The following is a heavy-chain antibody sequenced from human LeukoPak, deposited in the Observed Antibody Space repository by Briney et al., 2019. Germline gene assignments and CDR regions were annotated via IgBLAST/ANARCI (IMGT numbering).Heavy chain of an antibody. CDR2: IYYSGST. Sequence: SETLSLTCTVSGGSISSGGYYWSWIRQHPGKGLEWIGYIYYSGSTYYNPSLKSRVTISVDTSKNQFSLKLSSVTAADTAVYYCARVLPPYSNWFDHWGQGTLVTVSS. CDR3: ARVLPPYSNWFDH. D-gene: IGHD4-11*01. J-gene: IGHJ5*02. CDR1: GGSISSGGYY. V-gene: IGHV4-31*03.